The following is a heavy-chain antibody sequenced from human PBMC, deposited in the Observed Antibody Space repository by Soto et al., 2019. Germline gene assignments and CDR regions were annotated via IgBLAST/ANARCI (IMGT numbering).Heavy chain of an antibody. Sequence: SETLSLTCAVYGVSFSGYYWSWIRQPPGKGLEWIGEINHSGSTNYNPSLKSRVTISVDTSKNQFSLKLSSVTAADTAVYYCARVNLYYDFWSGYYRRPFDYWGQGTLVTVSS. D-gene: IGHD3-3*01. CDR2: INHSGST. J-gene: IGHJ4*02. CDR1: GVSFSGYY. CDR3: ARVNLYYDFWSGYYRRPFDY. V-gene: IGHV4-34*01.